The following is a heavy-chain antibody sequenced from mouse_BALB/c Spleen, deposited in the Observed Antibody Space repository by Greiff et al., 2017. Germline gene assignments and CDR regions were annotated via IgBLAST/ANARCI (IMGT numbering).Heavy chain of an antibody. J-gene: IGHJ2*01. CDR1: GYTFTSYW. CDR3: TREGSYYRYDGY. D-gene: IGHD2-14*01. CDR2: IYPSDSYT. V-gene: IGHV1-69*02. Sequence: QVQLQQPGAELVRPGASVKLSCKASGYTFTSYWINWVKQRPGQGLEWIGNIYPSDSYTNYNQKFKDKATLTVDKSSSTAYMQLSSPTSEDSAVYYCTREGSYYRYDGYWGQGTTLTVSS.